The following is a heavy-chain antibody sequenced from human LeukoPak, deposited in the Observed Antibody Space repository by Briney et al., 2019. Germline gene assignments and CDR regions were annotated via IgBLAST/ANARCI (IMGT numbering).Heavy chain of an antibody. J-gene: IGHJ4*02. CDR2: IIPIFGTA. V-gene: IGHV1-69*13. CDR1: GGTFSSYA. CDR3: GSDPSGSMNFDY. Sequence: ASVKVSCKASGGTFSSYAISWVRQAPGQGLEWMGGIIPIFGTANYAQKFQGRVTITADESTSTAYMELSSLRSEDTAVYYCGSDPSGSMNFDYWGQGTLVTVSS. D-gene: IGHD1-26*01.